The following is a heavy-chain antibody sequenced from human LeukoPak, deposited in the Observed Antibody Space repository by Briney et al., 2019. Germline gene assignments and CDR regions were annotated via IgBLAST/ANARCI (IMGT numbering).Heavy chain of an antibody. Sequence: GESLQISFKGSGYRFSTYWIGWVRQMPGKGLEWMGIIYPGDSDTRYSPSFQGQVTISADKSITTAYLQWSRLKASDTAMYYCARARFCSGGSCYAEYWGQGTLVTVSS. CDR3: ARARFCSGGSCYAEY. V-gene: IGHV5-51*01. J-gene: IGHJ4*02. CDR1: GYRFSTYW. CDR2: IYPGDSDT. D-gene: IGHD2-15*01.